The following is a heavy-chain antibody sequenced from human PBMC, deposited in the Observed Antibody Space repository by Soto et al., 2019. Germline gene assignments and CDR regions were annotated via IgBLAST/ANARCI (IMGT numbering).Heavy chain of an antibody. V-gene: IGHV3-23*01. J-gene: IGHJ3*02. D-gene: IGHD4-17*01. CDR1: GFIFGNYA. Sequence: EVQLLESGGGLVQSGGSVRLSCAASGFIFGNYAMNWVRQAPGKGLEWVSGISGSGGRTWYTDSVKGRFTMSRDNSNNMVYLQMNSLRAEDTAVYYCAKDWRAWMLRSFEAFDIWGQGTMVTVSS. CDR3: AKDWRAWMLRSFEAFDI. CDR2: ISGSGGRT.